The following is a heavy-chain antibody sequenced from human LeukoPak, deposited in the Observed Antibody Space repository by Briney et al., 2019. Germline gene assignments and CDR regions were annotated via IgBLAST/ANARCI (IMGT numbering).Heavy chain of an antibody. CDR3: ARGSGYGFDY. Sequence: PGGSLRLSCAAPGFTVSSNYMSWVPQAPGKGLEWVSVIYSGGSTYYADSVKGRFTISRDNSKNTLYLQMNSLRAEDTAVYYCARGSGYGFDYWGQGTLVTVSS. CDR2: IYSGGST. D-gene: IGHD5-12*01. CDR1: GFTVSSNY. J-gene: IGHJ4*02. V-gene: IGHV3-53*01.